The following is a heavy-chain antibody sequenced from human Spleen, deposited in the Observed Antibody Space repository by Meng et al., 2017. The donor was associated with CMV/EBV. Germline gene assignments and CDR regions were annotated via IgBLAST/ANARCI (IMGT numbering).Heavy chain of an antibody. J-gene: IGHJ6*02. CDR3: ARDLNWGAVRVGILDYYGMDV. V-gene: IGHV3-21*01. Sequence: GGSLRLSCAASGFTFSSYSMSWVRQAPGKGLEWVSSISSTSSYIYYADSVKGRFTISRDNAKNSLYLQMNSLRAEDTAVYYCARDLNWGAVRVGILDYYGMDVWGQGTTVTVSS. CDR2: ISSTSSYI. CDR1: GFTFSSYS. D-gene: IGHD7-27*01.